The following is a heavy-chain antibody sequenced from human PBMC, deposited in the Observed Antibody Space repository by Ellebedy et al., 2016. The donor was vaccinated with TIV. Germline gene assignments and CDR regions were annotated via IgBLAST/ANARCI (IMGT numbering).Heavy chain of an antibody. D-gene: IGHD1-14*01. CDR3: ARVRGPHNKNWFDP. J-gene: IGHJ5*02. V-gene: IGHV4-59*01. CDR1: GDSITNYY. Sequence: GSLRLSCTVSGDSITNYYWNWIRQPPGKGLEWIAYIYHTGSTNYNPSLKSRVTLSIDTSKNQFSLNLSSLTAADTAVYYCARVRGPHNKNWFDPWGQGTQVTVSS. CDR2: IYHTGST.